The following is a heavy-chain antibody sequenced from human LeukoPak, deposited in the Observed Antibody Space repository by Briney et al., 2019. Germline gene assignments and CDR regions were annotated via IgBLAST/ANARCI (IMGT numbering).Heavy chain of an antibody. J-gene: IGHJ5*02. Sequence: GGSLRLSCVASGFTFSVYWMSWVRQAPGKGLEWVANIKEDGSEKYYVDSVKGRFTISRDNAKNSLYLQMSSLRADDTAVYYCARGGSWFAPWGQGTLVTVSS. V-gene: IGHV3-7*01. CDR2: IKEDGSEK. D-gene: IGHD3-10*01. CDR1: GFTFSVYW. CDR3: ARGGSWFAP.